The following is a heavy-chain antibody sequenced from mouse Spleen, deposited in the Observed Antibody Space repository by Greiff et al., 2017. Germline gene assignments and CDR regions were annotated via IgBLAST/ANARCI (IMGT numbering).Heavy chain of an antibody. CDR3: ARPYLWDY. V-gene: IGHV5-9*04. CDR1: GFTFSSYA. CDR2: ISSGGGNT. Sequence: EVKLVESGGGLVKLGGSLKLSCAASGFTFSSYAMSWVRQTPEKRLEWVATISSGGGNTYYPDSVKGRFTISRDNAKNTLYLQMSSLKSEDTAMYYCARPYLWDYWGQGTTLTVSS. J-gene: IGHJ2*01. D-gene: IGHD1-1*01.